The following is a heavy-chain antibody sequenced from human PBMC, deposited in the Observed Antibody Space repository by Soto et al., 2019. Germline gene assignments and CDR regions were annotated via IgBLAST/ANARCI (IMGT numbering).Heavy chain of an antibody. V-gene: IGHV4-59*01. CDR1: GGSISSYY. Sequence: SETLSLTCTVSGGSISSYYWSWIRQPPGKGLEWIGYIYCSGSTNYNPSLKSRVTISVDTSKNQFSLKLSSVTAADTAVYYCARWLHYHDGGFDYWGQGTLVTVSS. D-gene: IGHD5-12*01. J-gene: IGHJ4*02. CDR3: ARWLHYHDGGFDY. CDR2: IYCSGST.